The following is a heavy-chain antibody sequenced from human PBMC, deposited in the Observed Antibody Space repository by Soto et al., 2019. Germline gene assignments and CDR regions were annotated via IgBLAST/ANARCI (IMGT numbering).Heavy chain of an antibody. J-gene: IGHJ4*02. D-gene: IGHD3-22*01. V-gene: IGHV4-39*01. CDR1: GGSISSSSYY. Sequence: QLQLQESGPGLVKPSETLSLTCTVSGGSISSSSYYWGWIRQPPGKGLEWIGSIYYSGSTYYNPSLKSRVTISVDKSKNQFSLKLSSVTAADTAVYYCMLGSGWKDFDYWGQGTLVTVSS. CDR2: IYYSGST. CDR3: MLGSGWKDFDY.